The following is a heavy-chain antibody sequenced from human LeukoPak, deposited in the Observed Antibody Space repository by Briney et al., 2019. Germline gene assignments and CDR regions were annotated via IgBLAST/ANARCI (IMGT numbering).Heavy chain of an antibody. D-gene: IGHD5-24*01. Sequence: HPGGSLRLSCAASGITFSSYAMSWVRQAPGKGLEWVSGVSGNGVGTYYADSVKGRFTISRDNSKNTLYLQMNSLRAEDTAVYYCARDPGMATTGYYWGQGTLVTVSS. V-gene: IGHV3-23*01. CDR1: GITFSSYA. CDR2: VSGNGVGT. J-gene: IGHJ4*02. CDR3: ARDPGMATTGYY.